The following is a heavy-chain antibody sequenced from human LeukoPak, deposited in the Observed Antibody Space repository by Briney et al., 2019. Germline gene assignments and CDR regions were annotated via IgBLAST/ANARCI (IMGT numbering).Heavy chain of an antibody. CDR1: GKTLSDLS. V-gene: IGHV1-24*01. Sequence: VASVKVSCKVSGKTLSDLSIHWLRQPPGKGLEWLGGSDPEDGERIYAQMFQGRVTMTEDTSIDTAYMELSSLRSEDTAVYYCVTGFTTMAVDYFEYWGQGTLVTGSP. D-gene: IGHD5-18*01. CDR3: VTGFTTMAVDYFEY. CDR2: SDPEDGER. J-gene: IGHJ4*02.